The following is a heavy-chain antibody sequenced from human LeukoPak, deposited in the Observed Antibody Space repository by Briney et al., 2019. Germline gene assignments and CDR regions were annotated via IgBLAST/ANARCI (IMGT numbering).Heavy chain of an antibody. Sequence: PGRSLRLTCAASGFTFSEYAMHWVRQTPGKGLEWVAAIWNDGSDENYADSVKGRFTISSDNSKSTLYLQMNSLRTEDTAVYYCKFEIGRSQGAFDIWGQGTMITVSS. CDR3: KFEIGRSQGAFDI. CDR1: GFTFSEYA. J-gene: IGHJ3*02. V-gene: IGHV3-33*01. D-gene: IGHD1-14*01. CDR2: IWNDGSDE.